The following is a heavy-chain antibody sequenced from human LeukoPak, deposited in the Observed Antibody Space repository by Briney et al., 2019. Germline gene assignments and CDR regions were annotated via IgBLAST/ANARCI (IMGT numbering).Heavy chain of an antibody. V-gene: IGHV1-69*13. CDR1: GGTFSSYA. J-gene: IGHJ4*02. Sequence: SVKVSCKASGGTFSSYAISWVRQAPGQGLEWMGGIIPIFGTANYAQKFQGRVTITADESTSTAYMELSSLRSEDTAVYYCARLRGYSYAREFDYWGQGILVTVSS. D-gene: IGHD5-18*01. CDR3: ARLRGYSYAREFDY. CDR2: IIPIFGTA.